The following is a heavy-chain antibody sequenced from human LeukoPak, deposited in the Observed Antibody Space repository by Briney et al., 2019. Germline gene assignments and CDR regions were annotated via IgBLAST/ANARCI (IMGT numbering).Heavy chain of an antibody. V-gene: IGHV3-21*01. CDR3: AGVTLPDAFDI. CDR2: ISSSSSYI. Sequence: GGSLRLSCAASGFTFSSYSMNWVRQAPGKGLEWVSSISSSSSYIYYADSVKGRFTISRDNAKNSLYLQMNRLRAEDSAVYYCAGVTLPDAFDIWGQGTMVTVSS. J-gene: IGHJ3*02. CDR1: GFTFSSYS.